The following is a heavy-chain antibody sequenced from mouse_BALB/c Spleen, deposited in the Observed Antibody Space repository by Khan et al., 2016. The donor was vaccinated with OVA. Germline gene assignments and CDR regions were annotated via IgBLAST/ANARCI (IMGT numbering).Heavy chain of an antibody. Sequence: QVQLKESGAELARPGASVKMSCTASGFTFTSYTMHWVKQRPGQGLEWIGYIYPSSGYTKYNQQFKDKATLTADKSSSTAYMQRSSLTSEDSAVYYCARTHERWGQGTTLTVSS. CDR1: GFTFTSYT. V-gene: IGHV1-4*01. J-gene: IGHJ2*01. CDR3: ARTHER. CDR2: IYPSSGYT.